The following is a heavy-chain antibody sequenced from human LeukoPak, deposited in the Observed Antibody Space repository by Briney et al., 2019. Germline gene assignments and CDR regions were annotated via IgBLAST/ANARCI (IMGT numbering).Heavy chain of an antibody. CDR2: IGTAGDT. D-gene: IGHD2-8*01. Sequence: GGSLRLSCAASGFTFSSYDMHWVRQATGKGLEWVSAIGTAGDTYYPGSVKGRFTISRENAKNSLYLQMNSPRAGDTAVYYCARGTKFAHLDGMDVWGQGTTVTVSS. V-gene: IGHV3-13*01. CDR3: ARGTKFAHLDGMDV. J-gene: IGHJ6*02. CDR1: GFTFSSYD.